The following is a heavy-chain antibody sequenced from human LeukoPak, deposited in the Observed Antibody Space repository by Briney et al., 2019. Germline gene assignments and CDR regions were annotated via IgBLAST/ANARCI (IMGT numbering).Heavy chain of an antibody. J-gene: IGHJ6*04. CDR3: ARGLGSGTLSNYYGMDV. D-gene: IGHD3-10*01. Sequence: GGSLRLSCAASGFTFSSYSMNWVRQAPGKGLEWVSSISSSSSYIHYADSVKGRFTVSRDNAKNSLYLQMNSLRAEDTAVYYCARGLGSGTLSNYYGMDVWGKGTTVTVSS. V-gene: IGHV3-21*01. CDR2: ISSSSSYI. CDR1: GFTFSSYS.